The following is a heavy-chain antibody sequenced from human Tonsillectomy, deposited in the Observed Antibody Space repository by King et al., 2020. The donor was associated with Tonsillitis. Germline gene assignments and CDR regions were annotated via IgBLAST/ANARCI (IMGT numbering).Heavy chain of an antibody. CDR1: GGTFSSHP. CDR2: IIPTLGVA. V-gene: IGHV1-69*09. CDR3: ARRGGSNSGLDI. J-gene: IGHJ3*02. Sequence: VQLVQSGAEVKKPGSSVKVSCKTSGGTFSSHPINWVRQAPGQGLEWMGRIIPTLGVANYPQKFQGRVTINADKSTSTVFMELNSLTSEDTAVYYCARRGGSNSGLDIWGQGTMVIVS. D-gene: IGHD2-2*01.